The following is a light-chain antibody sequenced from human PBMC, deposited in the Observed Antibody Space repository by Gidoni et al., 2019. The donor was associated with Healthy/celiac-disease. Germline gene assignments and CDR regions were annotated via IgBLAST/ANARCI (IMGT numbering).Light chain of an antibody. CDR1: QIVSRD. V-gene: IGKV3-11*01. CDR3: QQRSNWPWT. CDR2: DAS. J-gene: IGKJ1*01. Sequence: EIVLTQSPATLSLSPGERSTLSCRASQIVSRDLAWYQQKPGQSPRLLIYDASNIATGIPARFSGSGSGTDFTLTISSLEPEDFAVYYCQQRSNWPWTFGQGTKVEIK.